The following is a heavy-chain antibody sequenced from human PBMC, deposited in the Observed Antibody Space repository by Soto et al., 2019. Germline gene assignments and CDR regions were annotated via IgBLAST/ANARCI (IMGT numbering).Heavy chain of an antibody. V-gene: IGHV1-46*03. CDR3: SRDGGDIVVVVAATSSFQGFEL. CDR2: INPSGGST. Sequence: ASVKVSCKASGYTFTSYYMHWVRQAPGQGLEWMGIINPSGGSTSYAQKFQGRVTMTRDTSTSTVYMELSSLRSEDTAVYYCSRDGGDIVVVVAATSSFQGFELWGRGTLVTVSS. J-gene: IGHJ2*01. D-gene: IGHD2-15*01. CDR1: GYTFTSYY.